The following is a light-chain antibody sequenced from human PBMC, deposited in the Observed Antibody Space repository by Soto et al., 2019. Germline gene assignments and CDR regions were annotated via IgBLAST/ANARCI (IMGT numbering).Light chain of an antibody. CDR1: QNINSN. CDR3: QQYHDWPPYT. J-gene: IGKJ2*01. V-gene: IGKV3-15*01. CDR2: RAS. Sequence: EIVMTQSPATVSVSPGESATLSCRASQNINSNLAWYQQKPGQAPRLLIYRASTMATGIPARFSGSGSGTEFTLTISSLQSEDFAVYYCQQYHDWPPYTFGQRSKVDI.